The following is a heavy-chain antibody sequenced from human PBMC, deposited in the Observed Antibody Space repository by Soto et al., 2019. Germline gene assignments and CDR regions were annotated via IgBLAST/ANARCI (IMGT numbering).Heavy chain of an antibody. Sequence: PSETLSLTCAVSGGSISSGGYSWSWIRQPPGKGLEWIGYIYHSGSTYYNPSLKSRVTISVDRSKNQFSLKLSSVTAADTAVYFCVGASVNSIGLWGQGTLVTVSS. CDR3: VGASVNSIGL. CDR1: GGSISSGGYS. CDR2: IYHSGST. V-gene: IGHV4-30-2*01. J-gene: IGHJ4*02. D-gene: IGHD2-21*01.